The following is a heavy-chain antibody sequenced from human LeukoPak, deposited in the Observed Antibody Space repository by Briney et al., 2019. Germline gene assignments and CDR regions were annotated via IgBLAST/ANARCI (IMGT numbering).Heavy chain of an antibody. CDR2: INPSGGST. CDR1: GYTFTSYY. Sequence: ASVKVSCKASGYTFTSYYMHWVRQAPGQGLEWMGIINPSGGSTSYAQKFQGRVTMTEDTSTDTAYMELSSLRSEDTAVYYCATVYSWELLASSGFDYWGQGTLVTVSS. J-gene: IGHJ4*02. CDR3: ATVYSWELLASSGFDY. D-gene: IGHD1-26*01. V-gene: IGHV1-46*01.